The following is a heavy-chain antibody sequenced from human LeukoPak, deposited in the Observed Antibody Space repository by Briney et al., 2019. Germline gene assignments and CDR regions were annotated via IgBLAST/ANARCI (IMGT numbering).Heavy chain of an antibody. J-gene: IGHJ4*02. D-gene: IGHD6-19*01. CDR1: DGSINSDF. CDR3: ARIPDVSGWPFDY. V-gene: IGHV4-59*01. CDR2: IRYSGRT. Sequence: SETLSLTCTASDGSINSDFWTWIRQPPGKGLEWIGYIRYSGRTSYNPSLKSRVTISIDTSMNLFSLKLRSVTTADTAIYYCARIPDVSGWPFDYWGQGTLVTVSS.